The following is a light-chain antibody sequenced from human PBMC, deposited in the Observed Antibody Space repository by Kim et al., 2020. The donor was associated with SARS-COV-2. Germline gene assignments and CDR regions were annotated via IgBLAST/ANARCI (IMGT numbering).Light chain of an antibody. Sequence: TVTSSCTRSSGSIGSNYVQWYQQRPGSAPPTVICEDDQRPSGVPDRFSGSIDSSSNSASLTISGLKTEDEADYYCQSYDSSNVVFGGGTQLTVL. J-gene: IGLJ2*01. CDR1: SGSIGSNY. V-gene: IGLV6-57*03. CDR2: EDD. CDR3: QSYDSSNVV.